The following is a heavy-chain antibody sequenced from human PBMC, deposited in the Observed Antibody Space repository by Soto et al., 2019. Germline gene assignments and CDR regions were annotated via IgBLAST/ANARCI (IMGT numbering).Heavy chain of an antibody. CDR3: ARAFTAIGLFDY. CDR2: LYHGGAT. CDR1: GGSISSGAYS. Sequence: SETLSLTCAVSGGSISSGAYSWSWIRQPPGKGLEWIGYLYHGGATYSNPSLKNRVTISGDWSKNQFSLKLNSVTAADPAVYYCARAFTAIGLFDYSGPGILSVVSS. V-gene: IGHV4-30-2*01. D-gene: IGHD5-18*01. J-gene: IGHJ4*02.